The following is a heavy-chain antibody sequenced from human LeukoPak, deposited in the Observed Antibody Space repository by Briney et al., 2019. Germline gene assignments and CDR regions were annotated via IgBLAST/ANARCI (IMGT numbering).Heavy chain of an antibody. J-gene: IGHJ4*02. CDR3: VRHGSGSVEFDY. CDR2: IKEDGSKT. D-gene: IGHD3-10*01. Sequence: GGSLRLSCAASGFTFSGYWVNWVRQAPGKGLEWVANIKEDGSKTYYADSLKGRFTISRDNAENSLYLQMYSLRVEDTAVYYCVRHGSGSVEFDYWGQGTLVTVSS. CDR1: GFTFSGYW. V-gene: IGHV3-7*01.